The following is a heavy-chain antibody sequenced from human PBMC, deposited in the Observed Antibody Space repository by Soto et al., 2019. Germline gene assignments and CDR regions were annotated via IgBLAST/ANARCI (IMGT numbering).Heavy chain of an antibody. CDR2: ISGSGGST. J-gene: IGHJ3*02. CDR3: ARGVATLEGGDAFDI. CDR1: GFTFSSYA. D-gene: IGHD5-12*01. V-gene: IGHV3-23*01. Sequence: GSLRLSCAASGFTFSSYAMSWVRQAPGKGLEWVSAISGSGGSTYYADSVKGRFTISRDNAKNSLYLQMNSLRAEDTAVYYCARGVATLEGGDAFDIWGQGTMVTVSS.